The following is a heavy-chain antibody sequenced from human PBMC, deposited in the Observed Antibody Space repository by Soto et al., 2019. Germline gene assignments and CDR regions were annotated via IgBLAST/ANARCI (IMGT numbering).Heavy chain of an antibody. D-gene: IGHD3-22*01. CDR3: ARDSTYYYDSSGYSGY. CDR1: GCTFTSYG. CDR2: IIPIFGTA. Sequence: GASVKVSCKASGCTFTSYGISWVRQAPGQGLEWMGGIIPIFGTANYAQKFQGRVTITADESTSTAYMELSSLRSEDTAVYYCARDSTYYYDSSGYSGYWGQGTLITVSS. J-gene: IGHJ4*02. V-gene: IGHV1-69*13.